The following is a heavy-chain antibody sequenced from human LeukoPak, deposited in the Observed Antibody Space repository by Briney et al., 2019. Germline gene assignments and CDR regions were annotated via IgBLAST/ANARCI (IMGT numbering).Heavy chain of an antibody. D-gene: IGHD3-3*01. V-gene: IGHV3-7*01. CDR1: GFTFSNYW. CDR3: ARWATSFDL. Sequence: PVGSLRLSCAVPGFTFSNYWMSWVRQAPGKGLAWVANIKQDGSEKYYVDSVTGRFTISRDNAKNSLFLQMNSLRAEDTAVYYCARWATSFDLWGQGTLVTVSS. CDR2: IKQDGSEK. J-gene: IGHJ4*02.